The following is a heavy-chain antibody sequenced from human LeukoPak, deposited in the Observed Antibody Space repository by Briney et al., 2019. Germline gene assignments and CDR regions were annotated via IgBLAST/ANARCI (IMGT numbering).Heavy chain of an antibody. CDR1: GASLNSSSYS. CDR2: IYYSGRT. D-gene: IGHD4-17*01. Sequence: KPSETLSLTCTVSGASLNSSSYSWGWVRQPPGKGLEWIATIYYSGRTLYNSPLKSRLAMSVDTSKNQFSLKLSSVTAADTAVYYCARDQGGYGDYYFDYWGQGTLVTVSS. V-gene: IGHV4-39*07. J-gene: IGHJ4*02. CDR3: ARDQGGYGDYYFDY.